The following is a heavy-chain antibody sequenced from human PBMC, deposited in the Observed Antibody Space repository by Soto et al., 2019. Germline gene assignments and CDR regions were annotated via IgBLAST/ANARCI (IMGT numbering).Heavy chain of an antibody. CDR1: GGSVSSGSYY. J-gene: IGHJ4*02. V-gene: IGHV4-61*01. CDR2: IYYSGST. D-gene: IGHD3-22*01. CDR3: ARDSDSSGYYYSPFDY. Sequence: SETLSLTCTVSGGSVSSGSYYWSWIRQPPGKGLEWIGYIYYSGSTNYNPSLKSRVTISVDTSKNQFSLKLSSVTAADTAVYYCARDSDSSGYYYSPFDYWGQGTLVTVSS.